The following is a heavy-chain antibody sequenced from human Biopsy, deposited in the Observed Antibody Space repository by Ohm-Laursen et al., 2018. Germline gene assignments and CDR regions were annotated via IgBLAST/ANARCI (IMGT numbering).Heavy chain of an antibody. CDR1: GGSISSDY. J-gene: IGHJ6*02. D-gene: IGHD2/OR15-2a*01. CDR2: IYYSGST. V-gene: IGHV4-59*01. CDR3: ARATNSTGWPYYYFYGMDV. Sequence: GTLSLTCIVSGGSISSDYWSWIRQTPGKGLEWIGYIYYSGSTNYNPSLKSRVTISVDTSKNQFSLRLNSVTAADTAVYYCARATNSTGWPYYYFYGMDVWGQGTTVTVSS.